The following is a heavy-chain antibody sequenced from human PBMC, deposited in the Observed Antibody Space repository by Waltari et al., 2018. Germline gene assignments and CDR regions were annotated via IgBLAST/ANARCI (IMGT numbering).Heavy chain of an antibody. J-gene: IGHJ4*02. Sequence: QVQLQESGPGLVKPSETLSLTCTVSGGSISSYSWSWLRQPAGKGLEWIGRIYTSGSTNYNPSLKSRVTMSVDTSKNQFSLKLSSVTAADTAVYYCAREQTYYDFWSGYLFDYWGQGTLVTVSS. CDR2: IYTSGST. D-gene: IGHD3-3*01. V-gene: IGHV4-4*07. CDR3: AREQTYYDFWSGYLFDY. CDR1: GGSISSYS.